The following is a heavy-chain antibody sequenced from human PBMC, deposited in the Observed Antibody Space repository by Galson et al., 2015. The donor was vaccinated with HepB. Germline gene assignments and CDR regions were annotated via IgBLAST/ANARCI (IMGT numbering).Heavy chain of an antibody. J-gene: IGHJ4*02. Sequence: SLRLSCAASGFTFSDYAIHWVRQAPGKGLEWVAVISYDATNKYYADSVKGRFTISRDNSKNTLYLQMNSLRADDTAVYYCARSWFIDYWGQGTLVTVSS. CDR1: GFTFSDYA. V-gene: IGHV3-30*04. D-gene: IGHD3-10*01. CDR3: ARSWFIDY. CDR2: ISYDATNK.